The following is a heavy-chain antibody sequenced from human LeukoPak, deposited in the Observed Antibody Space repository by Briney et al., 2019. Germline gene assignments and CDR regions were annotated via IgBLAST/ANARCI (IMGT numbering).Heavy chain of an antibody. Sequence: PGGSLRLSCAASGFTVNSNYMSWVRQAPGKGLEWVSVIYSGGSTYYADSVKGRFTISRDNSKNTLYLQMNSLRAEDTAVYYCALTNPRGGWCFDYWGQGTLVTVSS. J-gene: IGHJ4*02. D-gene: IGHD6-19*01. CDR1: GFTVNSNY. V-gene: IGHV3-53*01. CDR2: IYSGGST. CDR3: ALTNPRGGWCFDY.